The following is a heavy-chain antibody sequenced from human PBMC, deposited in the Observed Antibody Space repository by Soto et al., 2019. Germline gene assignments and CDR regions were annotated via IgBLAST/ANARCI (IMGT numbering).Heavy chain of an antibody. D-gene: IGHD6-19*01. CDR2: IDWDDDK. Sequence: SGPTLVNPTQTLTLTCTFSGFSLSTSGMCVSWIRQPPGKALEWLALIDWDDDKYYSTSLKTRLTISKDTSKNQVVLTMTNMDPVDTATYYCARDIAVAGYYYYGMDVSGQGTTVTVSS. J-gene: IGHJ6*02. V-gene: IGHV2-70*01. CDR1: GFSLSTSGMC. CDR3: ARDIAVAGYYYYGMDV.